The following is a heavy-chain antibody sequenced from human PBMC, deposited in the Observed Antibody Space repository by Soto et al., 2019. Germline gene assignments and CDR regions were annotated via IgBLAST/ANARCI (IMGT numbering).Heavy chain of an antibody. Sequence: EVQLVESGGGLVQTGGSLKLSCTASGFTFSDSPMHWVRQASGKGLEWVGRIRSKANNYATAYGASVKGRFTISRDDSKNTAYLQMNSLKTEDAAVYYCTSHSPEDMRRTWGQGTLVTVSS. CDR1: GFTFSDSP. J-gene: IGHJ5*02. V-gene: IGHV3-73*02. CDR2: IRSKANNYAT. CDR3: TSHSPEDMRRT. D-gene: IGHD2-15*01.